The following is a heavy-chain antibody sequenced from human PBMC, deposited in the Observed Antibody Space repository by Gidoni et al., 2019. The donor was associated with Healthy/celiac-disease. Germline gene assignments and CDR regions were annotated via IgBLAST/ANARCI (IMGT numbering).Heavy chain of an antibody. CDR1: GYTFTSYF. CDR2: INPNGGTT. Sequence: HVQLVQSGAEVKKPGASVKVSCKVSGYTFTSYFMHWVRQAPGQGLEWMGIINPNGGTTSYAQKFQGRVTMTRDTSMSTVYMELSSLRSEDTAVYYCAREVGSSGWYWFDPWGQGTLVTVSS. V-gene: IGHV1-46*01. D-gene: IGHD6-19*01. J-gene: IGHJ5*02. CDR3: AREVGSSGWYWFDP.